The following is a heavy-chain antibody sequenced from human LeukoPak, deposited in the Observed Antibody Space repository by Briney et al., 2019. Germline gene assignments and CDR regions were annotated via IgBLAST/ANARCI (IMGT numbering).Heavy chain of an antibody. CDR1: GSRFTSYW. J-gene: IGHJ4*02. CDR3: ARLLGRSMLSSGLYFDY. D-gene: IGHD2-8*01. CDR2: IYPCDSYT. Sequence: GGSLKISFKGSGSRFTSYWIRWVRPMPGKGVEWMGIIYPCDSYTRYSPSFQGQVTISADKSISTAYLQWSSLKASDTAMYYCARLLGRSMLSSGLYFDYWGQGTLVTVSS. V-gene: IGHV5-51*01.